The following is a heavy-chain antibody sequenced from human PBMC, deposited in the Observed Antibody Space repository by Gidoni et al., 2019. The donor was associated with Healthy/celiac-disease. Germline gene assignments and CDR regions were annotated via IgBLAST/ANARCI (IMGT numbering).Heavy chain of an antibody. CDR1: GYTFTSYD. V-gene: IGHV1-8*01. D-gene: IGHD3-10*01. CDR2: MNPNSGNT. CDR3: AREGATMVRGVILNYYYGMDV. Sequence: QVQLVQSGAEVKKPGASVKVSCKASGYTFTSYDINWVRQATGQGLEWMGWMNPNSGNTGYAQKFQGRVTMTRNTSISTAYMELSSLRSEDTAVYYCAREGATMVRGVILNYYYGMDVWGQGTTVTVSS. J-gene: IGHJ6*02.